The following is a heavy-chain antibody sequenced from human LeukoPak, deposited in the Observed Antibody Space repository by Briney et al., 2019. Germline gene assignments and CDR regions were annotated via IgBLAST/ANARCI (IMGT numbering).Heavy chain of an antibody. CDR1: GYTFTGYY. V-gene: IGHV1-2*02. D-gene: IGHD3-9*01. CDR3: ARGLGDYNTDWFPVSGY. J-gene: IGHJ4*02. CDR2: INPNSGGT. Sequence: ASVKVSCKASGYTFTGYYMHWVRQAPGQGLEWMGWINPNSGGTNYAQKFQGRVTMTRDTSISTAYMELNSLGSEDTAIYYCARGLGDYNTDWFPVSGYWGQGTPVTVSS.